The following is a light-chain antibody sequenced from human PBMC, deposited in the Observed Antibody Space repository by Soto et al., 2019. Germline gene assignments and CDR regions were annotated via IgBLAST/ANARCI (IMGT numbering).Light chain of an antibody. CDR1: QSLLNSSTNKNH. Sequence: DIVMTQSPDSLAVSLGERATFNCKSSQSLLNSSTNKNHLAWYQQKPGQPPKLLISWASTRESGAPDRFSGSGSEADFTLSISSLQAGDVAVYYCQQYYSLPRTFGQGNKLEIK. V-gene: IGKV4-1*01. CDR2: WAS. CDR3: QQYYSLPRT. J-gene: IGKJ1*01.